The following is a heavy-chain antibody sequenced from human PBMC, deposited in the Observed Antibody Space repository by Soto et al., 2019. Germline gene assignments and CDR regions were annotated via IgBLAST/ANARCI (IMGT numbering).Heavy chain of an antibody. J-gene: IGHJ6*03. D-gene: IGHD2-2*01. Sequence: SETLSLTCTVSGGSISSYYWSWIRQPPGKGLEWIGYIYYSGSTNYNPSLTSRVTISVDTSKNQFSLKLSSVTAADTAVYYCARDIVVVPAAMGSYMDVWGKGTTVTVSS. CDR1: GGSISSYY. CDR2: IYYSGST. V-gene: IGHV4-59*08. CDR3: ARDIVVVPAAMGSYMDV.